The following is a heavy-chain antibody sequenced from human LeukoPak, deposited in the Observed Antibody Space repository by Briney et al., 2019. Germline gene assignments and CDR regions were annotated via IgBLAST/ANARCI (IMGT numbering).Heavy chain of an antibody. CDR3: AHTPDTAMVRPNWFDP. V-gene: IGHV2-5*02. CDR1: GFSLSTSGVG. Sequence: SGPTLVNPPQTLTLTCTFSGFSLSTSGVGVGWIRQPPGKALEWLALIYWDDDKRYSPSLKSRLTITKDTSKNQVVLTMTNMDPVDTATYYCAHTPDTAMVRPNWFDPWGQGTLVTVSS. CDR2: IYWDDDK. D-gene: IGHD5-18*01. J-gene: IGHJ5*02.